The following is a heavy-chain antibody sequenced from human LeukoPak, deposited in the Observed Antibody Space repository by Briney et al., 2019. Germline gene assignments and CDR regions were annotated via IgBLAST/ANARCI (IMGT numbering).Heavy chain of an antibody. J-gene: IGHJ2*01. CDR2: IIPIFGTA. CDR3: ASYDSSGYYRHDGYFDP. V-gene: IGHV1-69*05. CDR1: GGTFSSYA. D-gene: IGHD3-22*01. Sequence: SVKVSCKASGGTFSSYAISWVRQAPGQGLEWMGRIIPIFGTANYAQRFQGRVTITTDESTSTAYMELSSLRSEDTAVYYCASYDSSGYYRHDGYFDPWGRGTLVTVSS.